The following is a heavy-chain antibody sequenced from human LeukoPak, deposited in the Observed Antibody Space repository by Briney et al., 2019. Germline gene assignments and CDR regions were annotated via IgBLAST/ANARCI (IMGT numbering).Heavy chain of an antibody. CDR1: GFTLSNYW. J-gene: IGHJ3*02. CDR3: VRNRPSNYYDSSVDAFDI. D-gene: IGHD3-22*01. CDR2: INSGGRTT. V-gene: IGHV3-74*01. Sequence: GGSLRLSCAASGFTLSNYWMHWVRQAPGKGLVWVPRINSGGRTTGYAGSVKGRFTISRDNAKKMLYLQMNSLRAEDTAVYYCVRNRPSNYYDSSVDAFDIWGRGTMVTVSS.